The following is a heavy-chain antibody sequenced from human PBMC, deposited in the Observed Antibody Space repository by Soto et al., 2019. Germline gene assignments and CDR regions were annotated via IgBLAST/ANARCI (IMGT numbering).Heavy chain of an antibody. D-gene: IGHD5-12*01. J-gene: IGHJ4*02. CDR1: GGSFSGYY. Sequence: SETLSLTCAVYGGSFSGYYWSWLRQPPGKGLEWIGEINHSGSTNYNPSLKSRVTISVDTSKNQFSLKLSSVTAADTAVYYCARGYGDGYNIPFDYWGQGTLVTVSS. V-gene: IGHV4-34*01. CDR3: ARGYGDGYNIPFDY. CDR2: INHSGST.